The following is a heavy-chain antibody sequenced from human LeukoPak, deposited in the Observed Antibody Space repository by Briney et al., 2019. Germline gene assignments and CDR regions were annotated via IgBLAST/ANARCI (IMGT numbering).Heavy chain of an antibody. Sequence: GASVKVSFKASGGTVSSYAISWVRQAPGQGLEWMGRIIPILGIANYAQKFQGRVTITADKSTSTAYMELSSLRSEDTDVYYCARIFNSGSYSFDYWGQGTLVTVSS. D-gene: IGHD1-26*01. V-gene: IGHV1-69*04. CDR1: GGTVSSYA. CDR2: IIPILGIA. CDR3: ARIFNSGSYSFDY. J-gene: IGHJ4*02.